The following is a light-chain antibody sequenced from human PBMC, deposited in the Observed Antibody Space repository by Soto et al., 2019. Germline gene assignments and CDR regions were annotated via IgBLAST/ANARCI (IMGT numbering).Light chain of an antibody. Sequence: DSQMTQSTSSLSASVGDRVTVTCRAGQSISIYLNWYQQRPGKAPKLLIYSASTLQTGVPSRFSGSGSGTDFTLTISSLQPEDFATYYCQQSYNGLFTFGPGTKVDI. CDR2: SAS. J-gene: IGKJ3*01. V-gene: IGKV1-39*01. CDR1: QSISIY. CDR3: QQSYNGLFT.